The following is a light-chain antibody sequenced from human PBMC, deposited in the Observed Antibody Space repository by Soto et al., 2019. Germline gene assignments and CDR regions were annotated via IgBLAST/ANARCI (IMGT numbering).Light chain of an antibody. V-gene: IGLV2-14*01. CDR1: SSDVGTYNF. CDR3: TSYTTNTALV. Sequence: QSVLTQPASVSGSPGQSITISCTGTSSDVGTYNFVSWYQHHPGKAPKLIIYEVSNRPSGISDRFSGSKSGSTASLTISGLQAEDEAGYHCTSYTTNTALVFGTGTKVTVL. J-gene: IGLJ1*01. CDR2: EVS.